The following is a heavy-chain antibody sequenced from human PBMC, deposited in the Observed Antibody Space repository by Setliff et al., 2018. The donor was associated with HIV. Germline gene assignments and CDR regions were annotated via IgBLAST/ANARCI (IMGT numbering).Heavy chain of an antibody. CDR2: IIPIFGTP. CDR1: GDTFNSHA. J-gene: IGHJ6*04. D-gene: IGHD2-15*01. CDR3: ARDSRDIAVVIAPEPEPYYYYGMDV. Sequence: ASVKVSCKASGDTFNSHAISWVRQAPGQGLEWMGGIIPIFGTPNYAQKFKGRLTITADESTSTVYMELSSLRSEDTAVYYCARDSRDIAVVIAPEPEPYYYYGMDVWGEGTTVTVSS. V-gene: IGHV1-69*13.